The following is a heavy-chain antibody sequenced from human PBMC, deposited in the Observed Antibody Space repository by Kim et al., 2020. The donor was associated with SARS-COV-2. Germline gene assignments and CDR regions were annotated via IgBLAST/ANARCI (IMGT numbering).Heavy chain of an antibody. Sequence: ASVKVSCKASGYTFTSYAMHWVRQAPGQRLEWMGWINAGNGNTKYSQKFQGRVTITRDTSASTAYMELSSLRSEDTAVYYCARDLWFGENRYYYYGMDVWGQGTTVTVSS. CDR3: ARDLWFGENRYYYYGMDV. J-gene: IGHJ6*02. CDR2: INAGNGNT. CDR1: GYTFTSYA. V-gene: IGHV1-3*01. D-gene: IGHD3-10*01.